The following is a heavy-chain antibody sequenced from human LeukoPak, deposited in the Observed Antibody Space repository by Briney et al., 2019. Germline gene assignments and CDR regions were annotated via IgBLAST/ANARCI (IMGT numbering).Heavy chain of an antibody. J-gene: IGHJ4*02. V-gene: IGHV3-21*01. CDR2: ISSSSSYI. CDR1: GFTFSSYS. D-gene: IGHD3-3*01. CDR3: TTDDFWSGLPIDY. Sequence: GGSLRLSCAASGFTFSSYSMNWVRQAPGKGLEWVSSISSSSSYIYYADSVKGRFTISRDNAKNSLYLQMNSLGAEDTAVYYCTTDDFWSGLPIDYWGQGTLVTVSS.